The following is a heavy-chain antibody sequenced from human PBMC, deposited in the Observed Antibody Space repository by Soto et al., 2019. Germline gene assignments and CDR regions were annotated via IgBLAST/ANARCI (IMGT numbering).Heavy chain of an antibody. CDR1: CGSISSYY. Sequence: SETLSLTCTVSCGSISSYYWSWIRQPPGKGLEWIGYIYYSGSTNYNPSLKSRVTISVDTSKNQVSLKLSSVTVADTAVYYCARAHGSYYDYWGQGTPVTVSS. D-gene: IGHD1-26*01. V-gene: IGHV4-59*01. CDR3: ARAHGSYYDY. CDR2: IYYSGST. J-gene: IGHJ4*02.